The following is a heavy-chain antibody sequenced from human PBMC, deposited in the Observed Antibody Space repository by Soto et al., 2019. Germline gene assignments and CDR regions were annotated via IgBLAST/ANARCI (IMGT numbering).Heavy chain of an antibody. CDR2: INHSGST. CDR1: GGSFSGYY. CDR3: ERGETNHDYYGMDV. V-gene: IGHV4-34*01. Sequence: SETLSLTCAVYGGSFSGYYWSWIRQPPGKGLEWIGEINHSGSTNYNPSLKSRVTISVDTSTNQFYMKLSSVTAADTAVYYCERGETNHDYYGMDVWGQGTQVTVSS. J-gene: IGHJ6*02.